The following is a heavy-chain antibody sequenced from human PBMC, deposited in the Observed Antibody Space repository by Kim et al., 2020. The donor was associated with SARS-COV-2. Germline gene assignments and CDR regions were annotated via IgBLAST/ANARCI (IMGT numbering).Heavy chain of an antibody. CDR2: IKSKTDGGTT. J-gene: IGHJ4*02. V-gene: IGHV3-15*01. D-gene: IGHD2-15*01. CDR3: IARVVVGATLDIT. Sequence: GGSLRLSCAASGFTFSNAYMSWVRQAPGKGLEWVGRIKSKTDGGTTDYAAPVKGRFSISRDDSKNTLYLQMNSLKTEDTAVYYCIARVVVGATLDITWGQGTLVTVSS. CDR1: GFTFSNAY.